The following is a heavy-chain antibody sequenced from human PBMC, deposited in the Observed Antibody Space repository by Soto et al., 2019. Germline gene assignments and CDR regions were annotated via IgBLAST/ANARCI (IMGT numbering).Heavy chain of an antibody. V-gene: IGHV1-69*01. J-gene: IGHJ6*02. Sequence: QVQLVQSGAEVKKPGSSVKVSCKASGGTFSSYAISWVRQAPGQGLEWMGGIIPIFGTANYAQKFQGRVTITADESTSTAYMELSSLRSEDTAVYYCARGVPQPPYYGGDYYYYYGMDVWGQGTTVTVSS. CDR1: GGTFSSYA. CDR2: IIPIFGTA. CDR3: ARGVPQPPYYGGDYYYYYGMDV. D-gene: IGHD4-17*01.